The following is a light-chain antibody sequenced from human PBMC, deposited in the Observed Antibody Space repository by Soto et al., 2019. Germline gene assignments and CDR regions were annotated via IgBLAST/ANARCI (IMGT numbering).Light chain of an antibody. J-gene: IGLJ1*01. CDR3: SSKRDSSTLFV. CDR1: SSDVGAYNY. CDR2: EVT. V-gene: IGLV2-14*01. Sequence: SVLTHPASVSGSPGQSITMSCTGASSDVGAYNYVSWYQHHPGKVPKLLIYEVTSRPSGVSDRFSGSKSGNTASLTISGLQAEDEADYYCSSKRDSSTLFVFGTGTKVTVL.